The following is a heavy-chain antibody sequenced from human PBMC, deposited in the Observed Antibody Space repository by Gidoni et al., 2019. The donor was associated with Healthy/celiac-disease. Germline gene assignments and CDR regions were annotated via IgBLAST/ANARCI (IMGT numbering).Heavy chain of an antibody. J-gene: IGHJ4*02. D-gene: IGHD2-21*02. CDR3: ARRVRDGYNVDY. CDR1: GYTFTSYA. Sequence: QVQIVQSGAEGKKHGASVTASCKASGYTFTSYAMHWVRQAPGQRLEWMGWSNAGNGNTKYSQKFQGRVTITRDTSASTAYMELSSLRSEDTAVYYCARRVRDGYNVDYWGQGTLVTVSS. CDR2: SNAGNGNT. V-gene: IGHV1-3*01.